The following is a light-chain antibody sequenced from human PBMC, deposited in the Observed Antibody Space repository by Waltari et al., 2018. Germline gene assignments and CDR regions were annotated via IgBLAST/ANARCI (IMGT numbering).Light chain of an antibody. CDR1: QSLGVS. Sequence: DIQMTQSPSTLSAAAGDRVVITCRASQSLGVSLAWYQQKPGKAPKLLIHKASSLQGGVTSRFSGGGSGTVFTLTLSSLQPDDSASYFCLQYSNFPVTFGQGTKVDIK. CDR2: KAS. V-gene: IGKV1-5*03. CDR3: LQYSNFPVT. J-gene: IGKJ1*01.